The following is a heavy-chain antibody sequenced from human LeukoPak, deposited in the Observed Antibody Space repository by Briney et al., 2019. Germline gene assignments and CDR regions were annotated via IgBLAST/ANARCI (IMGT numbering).Heavy chain of an antibody. V-gene: IGHV3-30*01. CDR3: ARDKGSSSWYFILDY. CDR2: ISYDGSNQ. Sequence: GGSLRLSCAASGFTFSSYAMHWVRQAPGKGLEWVAVISYDGSNQYYADSVKGRFTISRDNSKNTLYLQMNSLRAEDTAVYYCARDKGSSSWYFILDYWGQGTLVTVSS. J-gene: IGHJ4*02. D-gene: IGHD6-13*01. CDR1: GFTFSSYA.